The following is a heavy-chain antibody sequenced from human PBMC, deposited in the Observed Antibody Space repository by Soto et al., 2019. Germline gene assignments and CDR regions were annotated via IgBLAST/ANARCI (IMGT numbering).Heavy chain of an antibody. CDR1: GGSIGTYY. J-gene: IGHJ4*02. V-gene: IGHV4-59*08. Sequence: SETLSLTCTVSGGSIGTYYWSWIRQPPRKGLEWIGYIYYRGNTDYNPSLKSRVTISLDTPKNQFSLKLSSVTAADTAVYYCARHPGYYDILTGYTTYYFDYWGQGILVTVSS. CDR2: IYYRGNT. D-gene: IGHD3-9*01. CDR3: ARHPGYYDILTGYTTYYFDY.